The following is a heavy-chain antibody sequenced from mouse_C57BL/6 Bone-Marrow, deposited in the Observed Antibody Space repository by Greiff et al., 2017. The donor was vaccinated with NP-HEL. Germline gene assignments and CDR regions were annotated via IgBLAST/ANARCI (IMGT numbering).Heavy chain of an antibody. J-gene: IGHJ3*01. Sequence: DVMLVESGEGLVKPGGSLKLSCAASGFTFSSYAMSWVRQTPEKRLEWVAYISSGGDYIYYADTVKGRFTISRDNARNTLYLQMSSLKSEDTAMYYCTRDGNWALAYWGQGTLVTVSA. D-gene: IGHD4-1*01. CDR1: GFTFSSYA. CDR2: ISSGGDYI. V-gene: IGHV5-9-1*02. CDR3: TRDGNWALAY.